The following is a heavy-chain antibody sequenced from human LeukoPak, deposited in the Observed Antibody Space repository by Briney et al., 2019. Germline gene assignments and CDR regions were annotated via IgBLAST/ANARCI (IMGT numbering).Heavy chain of an antibody. D-gene: IGHD3-3*01. J-gene: IGHJ6*02. CDR2: IWYDGSNK. CDR3: AREGWLLSKNYYYGMDV. Sequence: PGRSLRLSCAASGFTFSSYGMHWVRQAPGKGLEWVAVIWYDGSNKYYADSVKGRFTISRDNSKNTLYLQMNSLRAEDTAVYYCAREGWLLSKNYYYGMDVWGQGTTVTVSS. V-gene: IGHV3-33*01. CDR1: GFTFSSYG.